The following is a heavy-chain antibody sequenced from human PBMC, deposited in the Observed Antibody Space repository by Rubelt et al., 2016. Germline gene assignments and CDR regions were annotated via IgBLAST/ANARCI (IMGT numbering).Heavy chain of an antibody. V-gene: IGHV4-39*07. CDR1: GGSISSSSYY. J-gene: IGHJ3*01. Sequence: QLQLQESGPGLVKPSETLSLTCTVSGGSISSSSYYGGWIRQPPGKGLEWIGEITHGGETNYNPSFKSRVTLSIDTSKKQFSLRLPSVTAADTAVYYCAREWGASGSWDGFDVWGPGAMVTVS. CDR2: ITHGGET. D-gene: IGHD3-10*01. CDR3: AREWGASGSWDGFDV.